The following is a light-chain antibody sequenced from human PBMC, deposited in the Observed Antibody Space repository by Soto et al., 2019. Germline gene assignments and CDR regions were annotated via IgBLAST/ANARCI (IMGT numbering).Light chain of an antibody. CDR3: QKFNSAPWT. J-gene: IGKJ1*01. V-gene: IGKV1-27*01. CDR1: QGISNY. CDR2: AAS. Sequence: DIQMTQSPSSLSASVGDRVTITCRASQGISNYLARYQQKPGKVPKLLIYAASTLQTGVPFRFSGSGSVSDFTLTISSLQPEDVATYYCQKFNSAPWTFGQGTTVEIK.